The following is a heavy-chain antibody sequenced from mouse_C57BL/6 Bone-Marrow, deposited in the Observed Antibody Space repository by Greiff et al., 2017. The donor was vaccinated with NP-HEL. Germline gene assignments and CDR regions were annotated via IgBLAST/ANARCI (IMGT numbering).Heavy chain of an antibody. V-gene: IGHV6-6*01. D-gene: IGHD4-1*02. CDR2: IRNKANNHAT. Sequence: EVKLMESGGGLVQPGGSMKLSCAASGFTFSDAWMDWVRQSPEKGLEWVAEIRNKANNHATYYAESVKGRFTISRDDSKSSVYLQMNSLRAEDTGIYYCTSQLRQDYFDYWGQGPTLTVAS. CDR3: TSQLRQDYFDY. J-gene: IGHJ2*01. CDR1: GFTFSDAW.